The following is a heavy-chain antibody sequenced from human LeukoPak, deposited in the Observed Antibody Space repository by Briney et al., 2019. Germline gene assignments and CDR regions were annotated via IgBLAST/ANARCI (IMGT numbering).Heavy chain of an antibody. J-gene: IGHJ4*02. CDR2: INPNSGGT. CDR1: GYTFTGYY. Sequence: ASVKVSCKASGYTFTGYYVHWVRQAPGQGLEWMGWINPNSGGTNYAQKFQGRVTMTRDTSISTAYMELSSLRSDDTAVYYCATGGYCSSTSCYMPFDYWGQGTPVTVSS. V-gene: IGHV1-2*02. D-gene: IGHD2-2*02. CDR3: ATGGYCSSTSCYMPFDY.